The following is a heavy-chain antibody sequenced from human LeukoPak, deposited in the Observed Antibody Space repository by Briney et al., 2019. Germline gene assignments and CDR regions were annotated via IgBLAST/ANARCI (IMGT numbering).Heavy chain of an antibody. Sequence: GGSLRLSCAASGFTFSSYAMSWVRQAPGKGLEWVSCMSARGASTYHADSVKGRFTISRDNSKSTLYLQMNSLRVEDTAAYYCAKCASGSYPNDAFDIWGQGTMVTVSS. CDR3: AKCASGSYPNDAFDI. J-gene: IGHJ3*02. CDR2: MSARGAST. CDR1: GFTFSSYA. D-gene: IGHD3-10*01. V-gene: IGHV3-23*01.